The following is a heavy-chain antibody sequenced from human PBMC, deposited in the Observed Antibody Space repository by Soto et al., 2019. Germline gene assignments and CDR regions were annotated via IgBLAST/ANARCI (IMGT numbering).Heavy chain of an antibody. CDR2: IIPIFGTA. D-gene: IGHD6-13*01. CDR3: ARGVQQGSIWATYAHYYSYGMEV. CDR1: GGTFSSYA. Sequence: QVQLVQSGADVTMPGSSVKVSCKASGGTFSSYAISWVRQAPGQGLEWMGGIIPIFGTADYAQTFQGRVTISADESTSTVYMEWSSLKSDDAAVFYCARGVQQGSIWATYAHYYSYGMEVWGQWTTVTVSS. V-gene: IGHV1-69*01. J-gene: IGHJ6*02.